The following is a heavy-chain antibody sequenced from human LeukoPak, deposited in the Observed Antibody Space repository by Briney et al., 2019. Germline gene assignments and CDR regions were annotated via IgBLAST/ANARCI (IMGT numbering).Heavy chain of an antibody. J-gene: IGHJ6*02. CDR1: GFTFSSYA. CDR3: ARGRYFDWLQPRGMDV. Sequence: GGSLRLSCAASGFTFSSYAMHWVRQAPGKGLEWEAVISYDASNKYYADSVKGRFTISRDNSKNTLYLQMNSLRAEDTAVYYCARGRYFDWLQPRGMDVWGQGTTVTVSS. D-gene: IGHD3-9*01. CDR2: ISYDASNK. V-gene: IGHV3-30-3*01.